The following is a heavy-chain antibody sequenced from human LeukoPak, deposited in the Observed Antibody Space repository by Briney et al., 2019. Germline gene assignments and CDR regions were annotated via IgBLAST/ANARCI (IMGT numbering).Heavy chain of an antibody. CDR2: ISYDGSNK. CDR1: GFTFSSYV. V-gene: IGHV3-30*04. D-gene: IGHD3-3*01. J-gene: IGHJ4*02. CDR3: ARDGPLITIFGYFDY. Sequence: GRSLRLSCAASGFTFSSYVMHWVRQAPGKGLEWVAVISYDGSNKYYADSVKGRFTISRDNSKNTLYLQMNSLRAEDTVLYYCARDGPLITIFGYFDYWGQGTLVSVSS.